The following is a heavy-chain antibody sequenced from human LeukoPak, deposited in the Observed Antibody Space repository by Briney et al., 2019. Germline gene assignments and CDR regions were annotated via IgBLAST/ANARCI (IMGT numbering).Heavy chain of an antibody. CDR3: ARDMGYYDSSGYPY. Sequence: GASVKVSCKASGYTFTSYAMYWVRQAPGQRLEWMGWINAGNGNTKYSQKFQGRVTITRDTSASTAYMELSSLRSEDTAVYYCARDMGYYDSSGYPYWGQGTLVTVSS. J-gene: IGHJ4*02. V-gene: IGHV1-3*01. D-gene: IGHD3-22*01. CDR2: INAGNGNT. CDR1: GYTFTSYA.